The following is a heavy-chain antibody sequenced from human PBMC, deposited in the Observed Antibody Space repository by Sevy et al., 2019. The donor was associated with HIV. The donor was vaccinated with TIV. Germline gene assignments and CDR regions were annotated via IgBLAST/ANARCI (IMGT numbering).Heavy chain of an antibody. J-gene: IGHJ4*02. CDR2: ITYDGSNK. V-gene: IGHV3-30-3*01. Sequence: GESLKISCAASGFTFSSYAMHWVRQAPGKGLEWVAVITYDGSNKYYVDSVKGRFTISRDNSKNTLYLQMNSLRAEDTAVYYCARDGVNWGPRGYFDYWAREPWSPSPQ. CDR1: GFTFSSYA. D-gene: IGHD7-27*01. CDR3: ARDGVNWGPRGYFDY.